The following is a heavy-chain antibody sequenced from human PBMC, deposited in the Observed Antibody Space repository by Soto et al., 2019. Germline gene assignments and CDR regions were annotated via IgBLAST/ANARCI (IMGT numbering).Heavy chain of an antibody. Sequence: QVQLVESGGGLVKPGGSLRLSCAASGFTFSDSYMSWIRKAPGKGLEWISYITFSGNTVYYADSLKGRFTISRDNAKNSLYLQMNRLRAEDTAVYYCARVSWREKYGMDVGGQGTTVTVSS. V-gene: IGHV3-11*01. J-gene: IGHJ6*02. CDR2: ITFSGNTV. CDR3: ARVSWREKYGMDV. CDR1: GFTFSDSY.